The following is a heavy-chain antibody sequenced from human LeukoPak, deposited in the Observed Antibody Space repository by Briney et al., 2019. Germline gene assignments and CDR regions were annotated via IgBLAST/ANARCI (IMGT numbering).Heavy chain of an antibody. Sequence: GESLKISCKGSGYSFTSYWIGWGRQMPGKGLEWMGIIYPNDSDTRYSPSCQGQVIVSADKYIRTAYVQWSSLKASDTAVYYCARLATLMVRGVIEAYYYMDVWGKGTTVTISS. CDR1: GYSFTSYW. CDR2: IYPNDSDT. V-gene: IGHV5-51*01. J-gene: IGHJ6*03. D-gene: IGHD3-10*01. CDR3: ARLATLMVRGVIEAYYYMDV.